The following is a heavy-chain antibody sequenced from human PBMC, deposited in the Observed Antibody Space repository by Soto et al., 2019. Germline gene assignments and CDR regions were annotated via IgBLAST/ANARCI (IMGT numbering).Heavy chain of an antibody. CDR3: ARYWNDGRVDY. CDR2: IKQDGSGK. V-gene: IGHV3-7*01. J-gene: IGHJ4*02. Sequence: PGGSLRLSCAASGFTFSTSWMSWVRQAPGKGLEWVASIKQDGSGKHYVDPAHGRVTISRDNATNKENVQMNSQRGEAKAADYYARYWNDGRVDYWGQGTLVTVSS. D-gene: IGHD1-1*01. CDR1: GFTFSTSW.